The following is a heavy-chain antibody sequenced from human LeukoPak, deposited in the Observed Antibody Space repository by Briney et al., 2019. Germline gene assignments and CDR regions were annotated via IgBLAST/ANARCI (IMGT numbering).Heavy chain of an antibody. CDR3: AREDDWNYEDY. CDR2: IKQDGSEK. D-gene: IGHD1-7*01. J-gene: IGHJ4*02. Sequence: GGSLRLSCTASAFTFSNYWMSWVRQAPGKGLEWVANIKQDGSEKYYVNSVKGRFTISRDNAKNSLYLQMNSLRAEDTAIYYCAREDDWNYEDYWGQGTLVTVSS. CDR1: AFTFSNYW. V-gene: IGHV3-7*01.